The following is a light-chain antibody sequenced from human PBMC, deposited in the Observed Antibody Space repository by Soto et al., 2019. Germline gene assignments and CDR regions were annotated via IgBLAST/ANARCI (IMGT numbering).Light chain of an antibody. CDR2: GAS. Sequence: DIQLTQSPSFLSASVGDRVTITCRASQGISSDLAWYQQRPGKAPNLLIYGASTLQTGVSSSFSGSGSGTEFTLTISSLQPEDFATYYCQQLYIYPITFGQGTRLEIK. V-gene: IGKV1-9*01. CDR3: QQLYIYPIT. J-gene: IGKJ5*01. CDR1: QGISSD.